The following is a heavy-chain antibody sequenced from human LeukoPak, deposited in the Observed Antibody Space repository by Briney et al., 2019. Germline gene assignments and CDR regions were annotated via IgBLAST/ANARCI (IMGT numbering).Heavy chain of an antibody. CDR1: GFTFSSYE. Sequence: GGSLRLSCAASGFTFSSYEMNWVRQAPGKGLEWVSYISSSGSTIYYADSVKGRFTISRDNAKNSLYLQMNSLRAEDTVVYYCARDLSGSYYGGSFDYWGQGTLVTVSS. CDR3: ARDLSGSYYGGSFDY. CDR2: ISSSGSTI. V-gene: IGHV3-48*03. D-gene: IGHD1-26*01. J-gene: IGHJ4*02.